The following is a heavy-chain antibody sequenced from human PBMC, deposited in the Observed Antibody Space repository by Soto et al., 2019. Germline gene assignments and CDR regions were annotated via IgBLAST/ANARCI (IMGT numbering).Heavy chain of an antibody. V-gene: IGHV1-2*04. J-gene: IGHJ6*02. CDR3: ARDPVPYYYGSGSYADYYGMDV. CDR1: GYTFTGYY. Sequence: ASVKVSCKASGYTFTGYYMHWVRQAPGQGLEWMGWINPNSGGTNYAQKFQGWVTTTRDTSISTAYMELSRLRSDDTAVYYCARDPVPYYYGSGSYADYYGMDVWGQGTTVTVSS. D-gene: IGHD3-10*01. CDR2: INPNSGGT.